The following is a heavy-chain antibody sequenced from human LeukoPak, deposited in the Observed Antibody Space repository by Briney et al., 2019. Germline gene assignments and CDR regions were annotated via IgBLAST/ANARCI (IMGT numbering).Heavy chain of an antibody. J-gene: IGHJ4*02. D-gene: IGHD1-26*01. CDR1: GFTFNRYN. CDR3: ARDIAPGTRGPFDY. CDR2: ISTSSSYI. V-gene: IGHV3-21*01. Sequence: GGSLRLSCAASGFTFNRYNMNWVRRAPGKGLEWVSSISTSSSYIYYADSVRGRFTISRDNAKNSLYLQMNSLRAEDTAVYYCARDIAPGTRGPFDYWGQGTLVTVSS.